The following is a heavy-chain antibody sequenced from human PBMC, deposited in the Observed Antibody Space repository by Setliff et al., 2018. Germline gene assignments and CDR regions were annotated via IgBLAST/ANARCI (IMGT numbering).Heavy chain of an antibody. CDR2: ISPYTGNT. Sequence: GASVKVSCKASGYTFSNYGISWVRQAPGQGLEWLGWISPYTGNTFYAPQFQDRVIMTTDTSTNTAYMELRSLRSDDTAVYYCERLVRYCTTTTCQRTSGDDFWGQGTLVTSPQ. D-gene: IGHD2-2*01. J-gene: IGHJ4*02. CDR1: GYTFSNYG. CDR3: ERLVRYCTTTTCQRTSGDDF. V-gene: IGHV1-18*01.